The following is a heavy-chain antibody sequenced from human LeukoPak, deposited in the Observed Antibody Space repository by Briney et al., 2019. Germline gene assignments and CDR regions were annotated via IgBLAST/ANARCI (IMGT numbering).Heavy chain of an antibody. V-gene: IGHV1-46*01. CDR3: ARDREIAAAGGAFDI. CDR1: GYTFTSYY. CDR2: INPSGGST. D-gene: IGHD6-13*01. J-gene: IGHJ3*02. Sequence: GASVKVSCKASGYTFTSYYMHWVRQAPGQGLEWMGIINPSGGSTSYAQKFQGRVTMTRDTSTSTVYMEVSSLRSEDTAVYYCARDREIAAAGGAFDIWGQGTMVTVSS.